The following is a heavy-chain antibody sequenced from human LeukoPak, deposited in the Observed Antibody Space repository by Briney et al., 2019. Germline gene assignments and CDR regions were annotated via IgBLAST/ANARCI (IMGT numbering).Heavy chain of an antibody. CDR3: ARGDCSSTSCYVSDY. J-gene: IGHJ4*02. CDR1: GYTFTSHY. Sequence: ASVKVSCKASGYTFTSHYMHWVRQAPGQGLEWMGIINPSGGSTSYAQKFQGRVTVTRDTSTSTVYMELSSLRSEDTAVYYCARGDCSSTSCYVSDYWGQGTLVTVSS. V-gene: IGHV1-46*01. D-gene: IGHD2-2*01. CDR2: INPSGGST.